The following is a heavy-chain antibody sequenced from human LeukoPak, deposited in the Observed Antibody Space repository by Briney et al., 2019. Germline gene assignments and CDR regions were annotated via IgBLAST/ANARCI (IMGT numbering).Heavy chain of an antibody. CDR3: ARVYCTTTRCNGWDH. CDR2: VYYSGST. D-gene: IGHD2-2*01. J-gene: IGHJ4*02. V-gene: IGHV4-31*03. CDR1: GGSIISDNYY. Sequence: SETPSLTCTVSGGSIISDNYYWSWIRQHPGKGLEWIGYVYYSGSTYYNPSLRSRVIMSVDTSKNQFSLNLYSVTAADTAVYYCARVYCTTTRCNGWDHWGQGALVTVSS.